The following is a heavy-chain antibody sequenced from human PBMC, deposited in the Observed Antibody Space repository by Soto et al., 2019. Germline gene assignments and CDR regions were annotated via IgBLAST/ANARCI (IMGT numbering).Heavy chain of an antibody. V-gene: IGHV4-59*01. Sequence: SETLSLTCTVSGGSISSLHWSWIRQPPGKGLEWLGYIHYSGSTNYNPSLESRVTISVDTSKNQFSLKLSSVTAADTAVYYCARSMDVTLTVVDRDEYFDSWGQGTPVTVSS. CDR2: IHYSGST. CDR1: GGSISSLH. CDR3: ARSMDVTLTVVDRDEYFDS. D-gene: IGHD3-22*01. J-gene: IGHJ4*02.